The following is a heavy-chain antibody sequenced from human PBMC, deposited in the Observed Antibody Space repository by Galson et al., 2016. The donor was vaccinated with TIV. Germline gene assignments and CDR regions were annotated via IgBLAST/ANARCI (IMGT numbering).Heavy chain of an antibody. J-gene: IGHJ6*02. Sequence: SVKVSCKASGGTFSSYAISWVRQAPGQGLEWMGGIIPIFGTANYAQKFQGRVTITADESTRTAYMELSSLGSEDTAVYYCARRSAAITIFGVDYYYGMDVWGQGTTVTVSS. V-gene: IGHV1-69*13. D-gene: IGHD3-3*01. CDR1: GGTFSSYA. CDR3: ARRSAAITIFGVDYYYGMDV. CDR2: IIPIFGTA.